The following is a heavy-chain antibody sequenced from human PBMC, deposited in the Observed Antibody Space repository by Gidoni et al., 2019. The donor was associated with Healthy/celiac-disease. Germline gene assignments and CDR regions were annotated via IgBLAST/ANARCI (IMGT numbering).Heavy chain of an antibody. CDR1: GFTFSSYW. J-gene: IGHJ6*02. CDR3: ARGERRTGYSRSYYYGMDV. V-gene: IGHV3-7*04. CDR2: IKQDGSEK. Sequence: EVQLVESGGGLVQPGGSLRLSCAASGFTFSSYWMSWVRQAPGKGLEWVANIKQDGSEKYYVDSVKGRFTISRDNAKNSLYLQMNSLRAEDTAVYYCARGERRTGYSRSYYYGMDVWGQGTTVTVSS. D-gene: IGHD3-9*01.